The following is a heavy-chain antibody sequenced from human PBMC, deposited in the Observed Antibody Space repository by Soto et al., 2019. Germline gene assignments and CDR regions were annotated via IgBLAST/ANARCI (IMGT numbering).Heavy chain of an antibody. CDR1: GGSISSGGYY. D-gene: IGHD2-21*02. CDR2: ISGSGGTI. CDR3: AKGFIVVVTAIRPDDNFDV. J-gene: IGHJ3*01. V-gene: IGHV3-23*01. Sequence: ETLSLTCTVSGGSISSGGYYWSWVRQAPGKGLEWVASISGSGGTINYADSVKGRFTTSRDTSKNTLYLQMNSLSAEDTAVYYCAKGFIVVVTAIRPDDNFDVWGQGTMVTVSS.